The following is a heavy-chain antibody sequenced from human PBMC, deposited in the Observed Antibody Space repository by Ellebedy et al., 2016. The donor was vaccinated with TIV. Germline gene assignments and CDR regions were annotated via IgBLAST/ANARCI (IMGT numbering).Heavy chain of an antibody. Sequence: MPSETLSLTCTVTGGSISNSHHYWGWMRHSPGKGPEWIGSMFYTGTAYYNQPLRIRVSISVDTSKNQVSLKLSSVTAADTAVYYCATVYPLYWYVDVWGRGTLVSVSS. J-gene: IGHJ2*01. CDR3: ATVYPLYWYVDV. V-gene: IGHV4-39*01. D-gene: IGHD5/OR15-5a*01. CDR1: GGSISNSHHY. CDR2: MFYTGTA.